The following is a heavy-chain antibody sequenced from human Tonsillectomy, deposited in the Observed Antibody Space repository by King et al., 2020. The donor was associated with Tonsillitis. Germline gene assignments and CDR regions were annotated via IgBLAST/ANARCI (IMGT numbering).Heavy chain of an antibody. CDR2: IVHSGST. CDR3: ARVRKETFTFVSYYYAMDV. D-gene: IGHD1-14*01. Sequence: VQLQQWGAGLLKPSETLALTCAVYGGSFSGYYWSGIRQPPGKGLEWVGEIVHSGSTDYDPSLKSRVTISLDTSKNKFSLKLSSVTAAETAVYYCARVRKETFTFVSYYYAMDVWGQGTTVTVSS. J-gene: IGHJ6*02. CDR1: GGSFSGYY. V-gene: IGHV4-34*12.